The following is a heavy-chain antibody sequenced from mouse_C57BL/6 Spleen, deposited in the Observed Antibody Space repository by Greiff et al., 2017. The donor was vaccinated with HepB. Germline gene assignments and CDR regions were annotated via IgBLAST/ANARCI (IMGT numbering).Heavy chain of an antibody. Sequence: QVQLKESGAELVKPGASVKMSCKASGYTFTSYWITWVKQRPGQGLEWIGDIYPGSGSTNYNEKFKSKATLTVDTSSSTAYMQLSSLTSEDSAVYYCARGWLLPVHYFDYWGQGTTLTVSS. CDR1: GYTFTSYW. D-gene: IGHD2-3*01. CDR2: IYPGSGST. CDR3: ARGWLLPVHYFDY. J-gene: IGHJ2*01. V-gene: IGHV1-55*01.